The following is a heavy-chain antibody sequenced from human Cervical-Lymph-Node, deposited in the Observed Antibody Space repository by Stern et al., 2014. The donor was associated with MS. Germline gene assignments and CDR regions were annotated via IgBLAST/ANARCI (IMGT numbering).Heavy chain of an antibody. Sequence: VQLEESGPGLVKPSETLSLTCTVSYDSISSYYWTWLRQPPGKGLEWIGYINYRRNPNYNPALKSRVTISVDTSKNQFSLKLTSVTAADTAVYYCARASSDYHDSTPGYWGQGTLVTVSS. D-gene: IGHD3-22*01. CDR2: INYRRNP. CDR3: ARASSDYHDSTPGY. CDR1: YDSISSYY. V-gene: IGHV4-59*01. J-gene: IGHJ4*02.